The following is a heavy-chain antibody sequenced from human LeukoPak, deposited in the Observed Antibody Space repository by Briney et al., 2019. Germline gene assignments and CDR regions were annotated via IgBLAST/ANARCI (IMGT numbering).Heavy chain of an antibody. CDR3: ARGRGASIDGEGGPDY. Sequence: GRSLRLSCAASGFTFTNYAMHWVRQAPGKGLEWVAVISYDGNNRYYADSVKGRFTISRDDSKNTLYLQMNSLRAEDTAVYYWARGRGASIDGEGGPDYWGEEPLFTVSS. CDR1: GFTFTNYA. CDR2: ISYDGNNR. D-gene: IGHD3-10*01. V-gene: IGHV3-30-3*01. J-gene: IGHJ4*02.